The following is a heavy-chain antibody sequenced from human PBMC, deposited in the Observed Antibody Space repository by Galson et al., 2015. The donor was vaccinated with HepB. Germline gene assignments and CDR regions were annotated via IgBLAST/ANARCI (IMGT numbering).Heavy chain of an antibody. D-gene: IGHD3-22*01. CDR1: GDTFRFYA. V-gene: IGHV1-69*13. Sequence: SVKVSCKASGDTFRFYAINWVRQAPGQGLEWLGGIIPIFNIANYAQKFQGRVTITADESTSTAYMELSSLTSEDTALYYCAASQYYYDTTGSRGYFYYHMDCWGKGTAVVVSS. CDR3: AASQYYYDTTGSRGYFYYHMDC. J-gene: IGHJ6*03. CDR2: IIPIFNIA.